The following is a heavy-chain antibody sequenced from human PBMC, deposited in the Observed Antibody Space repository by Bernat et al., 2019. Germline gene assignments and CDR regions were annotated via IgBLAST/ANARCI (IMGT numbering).Heavy chain of an antibody. V-gene: IGHV3-7*01. J-gene: IGHJ4*02. D-gene: IGHD6-19*01. CDR1: GFTFSSYW. CDR2: IKQDGSEK. Sequence: EVQLVESGGGLVQPGGSLRLSCAASGFTFSSYWMSWVRQAPGKGREWVANIKQDGSEKYYVDSVKGRFAISRDNAKNSLYLQMNSLRAEDTAVYYCARDRLVTGTTAGFDYWGQGTLVTVSS. CDR3: ARDRLVTGTTAGFDY.